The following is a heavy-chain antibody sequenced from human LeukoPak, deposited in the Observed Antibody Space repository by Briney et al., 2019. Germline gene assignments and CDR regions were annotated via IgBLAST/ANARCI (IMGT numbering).Heavy chain of an antibody. CDR2: INHSGST. J-gene: IGHJ5*02. CDR3: ATYHLYSGPGGFDP. D-gene: IGHD1-26*01. V-gene: IGHV4-34*01. CDR1: GGSFSGYY. Sequence: SETLSLTCAVYGGSFSGYYWSWIRQPPGKGLEWIGEINHSGSTNYNPSLKSRVTISVDTSKNQFSLKLTSVTAADTAVYYCATYHLYSGPGGFDPWGQGTLVTVSS.